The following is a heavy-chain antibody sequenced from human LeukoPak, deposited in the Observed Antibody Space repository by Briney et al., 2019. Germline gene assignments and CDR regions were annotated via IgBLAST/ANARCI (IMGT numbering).Heavy chain of an antibody. J-gene: IGHJ6*03. Sequence: PSETLSLTCAVYGGSFSGYYWSWIRQPPGKGLEWIGEINHSGSINYNPSLKSRVTISVDMSKNQFSLKLSSVTAADTAVYYCARTPYSSSPYYMDVWGKGTTVTISS. CDR2: INHSGSI. D-gene: IGHD6-13*01. CDR1: GGSFSGYY. V-gene: IGHV4-34*01. CDR3: ARTPYSSSPYYMDV.